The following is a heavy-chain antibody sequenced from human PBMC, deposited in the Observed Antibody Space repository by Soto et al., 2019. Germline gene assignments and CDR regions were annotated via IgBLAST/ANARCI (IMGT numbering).Heavy chain of an antibody. CDR3: ARGRTPHYYYGMDV. Sequence: QVQLVQSGAEVKKPGASVKVSCKASGYTFTSYDINWVRQATGQGLEWMGWMNPNSGNTGYAQKFQGRVTMTRNTSISTAYMELSSLRSEDTAVHYCARGRTPHYYYGMDVWGQGTTVTVSS. CDR2: MNPNSGNT. J-gene: IGHJ6*02. V-gene: IGHV1-8*01. CDR1: GYTFTSYD.